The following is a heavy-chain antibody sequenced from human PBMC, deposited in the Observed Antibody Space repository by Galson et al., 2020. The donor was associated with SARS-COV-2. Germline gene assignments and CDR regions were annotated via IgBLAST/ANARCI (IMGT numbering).Heavy chain of an antibody. J-gene: IGHJ4*01. D-gene: IGHD6-13*01. V-gene: IGHV1-18*01. CDR2: ISAYNGNT. Sequence: GESLKISCKASGYTFTSYGISWVRQAPGQGLEWMGWISAYNGNTNYAQKLKGRVTMTTDTSTSTAYMELRSLRSDDTAVYYCARDSGYSSSWGYFDYWCHGTLVTVSS. CDR1: GYTFTSYG. CDR3: ARDSGYSSSWGYFDY.